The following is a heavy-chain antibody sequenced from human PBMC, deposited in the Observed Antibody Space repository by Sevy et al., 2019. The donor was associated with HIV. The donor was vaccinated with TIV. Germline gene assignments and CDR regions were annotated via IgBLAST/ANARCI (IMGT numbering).Heavy chain of an antibody. CDR2: IYYSGST. V-gene: IGHV4-39*01. D-gene: IGHD4-17*01. Sequence: SETLSLTCTVSGGSISSSSYYWGWIRQPPGKGLEWTGSIYYSGSTYYNPSLKSRVTISVDTSKNQFSLKLGSVTAADTAVYFCARVRWGDYGDYYFDYWGQGTLVTVSS. J-gene: IGHJ4*02. CDR3: ARVRWGDYGDYYFDY. CDR1: GGSISSSSYY.